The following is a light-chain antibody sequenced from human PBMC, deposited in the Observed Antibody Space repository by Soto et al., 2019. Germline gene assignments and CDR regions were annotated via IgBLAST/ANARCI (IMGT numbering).Light chain of an antibody. CDR3: QQSGCSPPFI. J-gene: IGKJ3*01. CDR1: QSVSNRE. V-gene: IGKV3-20*01. Sequence: EIVLTQSPGTLSLSPGERATLSCRASQSVSNREIAWYQQIPGQAPRLLIFGTSNRATGIPDRFSGSGSGTYFTLSISRLEPEDFAVYYCQQSGCSPPFIFGPGTKVDIK. CDR2: GTS.